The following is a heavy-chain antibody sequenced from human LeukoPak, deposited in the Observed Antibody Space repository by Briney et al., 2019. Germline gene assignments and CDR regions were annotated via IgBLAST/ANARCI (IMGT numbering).Heavy chain of an antibody. D-gene: IGHD2-21*01. CDR2: IKAGNGDT. J-gene: IGHJ4*02. Sequence: ASVKVSCKASGYIFTKYVVHWVRQAPGQRPEWMGWIKAGNGDTKYSQNFQDRLTITRDTSASTVYMELSSLTSEDTALYYCARDDCGDSCYPGGYWGQGTLVTVSS. CDR1: GYIFTKYV. CDR3: ARDDCGDSCYPGGY. V-gene: IGHV1-3*01.